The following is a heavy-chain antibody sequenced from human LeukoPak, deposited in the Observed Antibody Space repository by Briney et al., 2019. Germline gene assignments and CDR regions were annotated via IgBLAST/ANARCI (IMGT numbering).Heavy chain of an antibody. J-gene: IGHJ4*02. D-gene: IGHD2-21*02. Sequence: KSSETLSLTCTVSGGSISSYYWSWIRQPAGKGLEWIGRIYTSGSTNYNPSLKSRVTMSVDTSKNQFSLKLSSVTAADTAVYYCARGPSSRGDYYFDYWGQGTLVTVSS. V-gene: IGHV4-4*07. CDR1: GGSISSYY. CDR3: ARGPSSRGDYYFDY. CDR2: IYTSGST.